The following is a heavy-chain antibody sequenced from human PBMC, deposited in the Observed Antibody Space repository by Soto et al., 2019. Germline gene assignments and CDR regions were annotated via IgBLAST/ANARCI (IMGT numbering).Heavy chain of an antibody. CDR1: GFTFSSYG. CDR2: ISYDGSNK. CDR3: AKDQGRNYYYYNMDV. V-gene: IGHV3-30*18. Sequence: QVQLVESGGGVVQPGRSLRLSCAASGFTFSSYGMHWVRQAPGKGLEWVAVISYDGSNKYYADSVKGRFTISRDNSKNALYLQMNSLRAEDTAVYYCAKDQGRNYYYYNMDVWGKRTTVTVSS. J-gene: IGHJ6*03.